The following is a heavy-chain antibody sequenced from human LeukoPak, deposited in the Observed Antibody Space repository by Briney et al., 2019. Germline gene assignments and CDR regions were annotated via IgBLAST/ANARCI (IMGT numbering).Heavy chain of an antibody. Sequence: ASVKVSCKASGYTFNGYYMHWVRQAPGQGLEWMGWINPNSGGTNYAQKFQGRVTMTRDTSIITAYMDLSRLGSDDTAVYYCAIDIGIAVAGADFDYWGQGTLVTVSS. D-gene: IGHD6-19*01. CDR1: GYTFNGYY. CDR3: AIDIGIAVAGADFDY. J-gene: IGHJ4*02. CDR2: INPNSGGT. V-gene: IGHV1-2*02.